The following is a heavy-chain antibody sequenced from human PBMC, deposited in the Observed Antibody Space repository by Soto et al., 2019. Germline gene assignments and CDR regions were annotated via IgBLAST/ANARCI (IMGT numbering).Heavy chain of an antibody. Sequence: SETLSLTCTVSGGSISSYYWSWIRQPPGKGLEWIGYIYYSRSANYNPSLKSRVTISVDTSKNQFSLRLSSVTAADTAVYYCARGYCSSTTCYIWDNWFDPWGQGTLVTVSS. J-gene: IGHJ5*02. D-gene: IGHD2-2*02. V-gene: IGHV4-59*01. CDR3: ARGYCSSTTCYIWDNWFDP. CDR1: GGSISSYY. CDR2: IYYSRSA.